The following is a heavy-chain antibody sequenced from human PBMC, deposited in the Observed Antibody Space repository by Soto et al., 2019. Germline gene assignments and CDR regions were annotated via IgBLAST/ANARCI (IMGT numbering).Heavy chain of an antibody. Sequence: ASVKVSCKASGGTFSSYAISWVRQAPGQGLEWMGGIIPIFGTANYAQKFQGRVTITADESTSTAYMELSSLRSEDTAVYYCARGSGGTTNNAGAFDIWGQGTMVTVSS. CDR2: IIPIFGTA. CDR1: GGTFSSYA. CDR3: ARGSGGTTNNAGAFDI. D-gene: IGHD1-1*01. V-gene: IGHV1-69*13. J-gene: IGHJ3*02.